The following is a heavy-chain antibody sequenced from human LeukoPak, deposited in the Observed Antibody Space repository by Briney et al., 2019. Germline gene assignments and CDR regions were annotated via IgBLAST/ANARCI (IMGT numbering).Heavy chain of an antibody. J-gene: IGHJ6*02. CDR3: ARAPRSWVPYYYYYGMDV. V-gene: IGHV3-9*01. CDR1: GFTFDDYA. CDR2: ISWNSGSI. D-gene: IGHD6-13*01. Sequence: GGSLRLSCAASGFTFDDYAMHWVRQAPGKGLEWVSGISWNSGSIGYADSVKGRFTISRENAKNSLYLQMNSLRAGDTAVYYCARAPRSWVPYYYYYGMDVWGQGTTVTVSS.